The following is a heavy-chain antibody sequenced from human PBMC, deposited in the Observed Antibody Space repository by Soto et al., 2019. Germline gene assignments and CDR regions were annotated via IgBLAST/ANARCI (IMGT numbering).Heavy chain of an antibody. CDR1: GGTFSSYA. Sequence: QVQLVQSGAEVKKPGSSVKVSCKASGGTFSSYAISWVRQAPGQGLEWMGGIIPIFGTANYAQKFQGRVTITADESTSTAYMELSSLRSEDTAVYYCAGERVGCISTSCYGYCDTGVLWGQGTLVTVSS. CDR3: AGERVGCISTSCYGYCDTGVL. V-gene: IGHV1-69*12. D-gene: IGHD2-2*01. J-gene: IGHJ4*02. CDR2: IIPIFGTA.